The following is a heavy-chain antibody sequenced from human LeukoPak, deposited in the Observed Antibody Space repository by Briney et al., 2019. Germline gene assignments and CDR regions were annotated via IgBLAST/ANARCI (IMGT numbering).Heavy chain of an antibody. CDR2: ISGNNDNP. J-gene: IGHJ4*02. V-gene: IGHV1-18*01. Sequence: ASVKVSCKTSGYTXSNFGINWVRQAPGQGLECMGWISGNNDNPNYGQKFQGRFTVTTDSSTSTAYMELRNLRFDDTAVYYCARDGTSTDDYWGQGTLVTVSS. CDR3: ARDGTSTDDY. D-gene: IGHD2-2*01. CDR1: GYTXSNFG.